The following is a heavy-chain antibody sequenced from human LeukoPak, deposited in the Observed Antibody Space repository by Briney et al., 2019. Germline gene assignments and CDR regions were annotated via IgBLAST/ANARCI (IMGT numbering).Heavy chain of an antibody. J-gene: IGHJ4*02. Sequence: SGPTLVNPTQTLTLTCTFSGFSLSTSGMCVSWIRQPLAKALEWLARIDWDDDKYYSTSLKTRLTISKDTYKNQVVLTMTNMDPVDTATYYCARIVLYYYDSSGYYYDYWGQGTLVTVSS. CDR2: IDWDDDK. D-gene: IGHD3-22*01. CDR3: ARIVLYYYDSSGYYYDY. V-gene: IGHV2-70*11. CDR1: GFSLSTSGMC.